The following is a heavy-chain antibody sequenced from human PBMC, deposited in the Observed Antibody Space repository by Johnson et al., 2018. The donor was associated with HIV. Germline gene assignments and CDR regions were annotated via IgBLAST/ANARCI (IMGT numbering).Heavy chain of an antibody. V-gene: IGHV3-30*04. J-gene: IGHJ3*01. D-gene: IGHD4-23*01. CDR3: ARGLGYVFYGGNSNAFHV. Sequence: QVQLVESGGGVVQPGRSLRLSCAASGFTCSSYAMHWVRQAPGKGLEWVAVISYDGSNKSFADSVKGRFTISRDNAKHTLYLQMKSLRAEDTAVYYCARGLGYVFYGGNSNAFHVWGQGTMVTVSS. CDR1: GFTCSSYA. CDR2: ISYDGSNK.